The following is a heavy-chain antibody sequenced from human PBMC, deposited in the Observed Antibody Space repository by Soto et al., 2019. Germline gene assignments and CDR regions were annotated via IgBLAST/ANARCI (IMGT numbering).Heavy chain of an antibody. CDR2: MNPNSGNT. D-gene: IGHD1-26*01. CDR3: AREYLLQETQTSMTFPLWEYYSMDV. J-gene: IGHJ6*03. CDR1: GYTFTSYD. Sequence: GASVKVSCKASGYTFTSYDINWVRQATGQGLEWMGWMNPNSGNTGYAQKFQGRVTMTRNTSISTAYMELSSLRSEDTAVYYCAREYLLQETQTSMTFPLWEYYSMDVCDKGLTVTGS. V-gene: IGHV1-8*01.